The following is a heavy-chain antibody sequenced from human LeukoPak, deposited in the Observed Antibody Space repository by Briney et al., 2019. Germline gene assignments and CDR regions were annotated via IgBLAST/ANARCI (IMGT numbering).Heavy chain of an antibody. D-gene: IGHD3-22*01. J-gene: IGHJ4*02. CDR2: IYYSGST. V-gene: IGHV4-30-4*01. CDR1: GGSISSGDYY. Sequence: SETLSLTCTVSGGSISSGDYYWSWIRQPPGKGLEWIGYIYYSGSTYYNPSLKSRVTISVDTSKSQFSLKLSSVTATDTAVYYCARGPGQYYYDSSGYLDYWGQGTLVTVSS. CDR3: ARGPGQYYYDSSGYLDY.